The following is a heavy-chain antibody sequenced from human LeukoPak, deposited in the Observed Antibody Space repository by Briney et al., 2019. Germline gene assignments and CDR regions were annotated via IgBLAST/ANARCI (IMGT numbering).Heavy chain of an antibody. D-gene: IGHD2-15*01. CDR1: GFTFSSHW. J-gene: IGHJ4*02. CDR2: INQYGSER. CDR3: ARDHVVDGLVFDY. V-gene: IGHV3-7*01. Sequence: QSGGSLRLSCAASGFTFSSHWMSWVRQAPGKGLKWVANINQYGSERNYVDSVKGRFTISRDNAKSSLYLQMNSLRAEDTAIYYCARDHVVDGLVFDYWGQGTLVTVSS.